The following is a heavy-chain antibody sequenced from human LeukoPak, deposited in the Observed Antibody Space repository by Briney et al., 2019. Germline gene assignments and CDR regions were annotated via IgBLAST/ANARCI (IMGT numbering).Heavy chain of an antibody. CDR3: ARARSSYGYGDAFDI. CDR2: IKQDGSEK. CDR1: GFTFSSYW. D-gene: IGHD5-18*01. J-gene: IGHJ3*02. V-gene: IGHV3-7*01. Sequence: GGSLRLSCAASGFTFSSYWMSWVRQAPGKGLEWVANIKQDGSEKYYVDSVKGRFTISRDNSKNTLYLQTNSLRAEDTAVYYCARARSSYGYGDAFDIWGQGTMVTVSS.